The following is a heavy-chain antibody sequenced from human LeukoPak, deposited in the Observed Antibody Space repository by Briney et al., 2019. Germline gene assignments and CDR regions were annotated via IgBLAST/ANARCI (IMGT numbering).Heavy chain of an antibody. V-gene: IGHV3-23*01. CDR3: AKDRTIAAAGFFYDMDV. CDR2: ISGSGDTT. D-gene: IGHD6-13*01. J-gene: IGHJ6*02. Sequence: PGGSLRLSCAASGFTFSSYAMSWVRQAPGKGLDWVSTISGSGDTTYYADSVKGRLTISRDNSKNTLYLQMNSLRAEDPAVYYCAKDRTIAAAGFFYDMDVWGQGTTVTVSS. CDR1: GFTFSSYA.